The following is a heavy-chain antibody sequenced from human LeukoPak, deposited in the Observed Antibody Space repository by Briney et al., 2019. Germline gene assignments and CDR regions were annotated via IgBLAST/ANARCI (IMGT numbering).Heavy chain of an antibody. CDR3: ATPLYDSSGYYYFDY. CDR1: GGTFSSYA. D-gene: IGHD3-22*01. Sequence: GASVKVSCKASGGTFSSYAISWVRQAPGQGLEWMGRIIPILGIANYAQKFQGRVTITADKSTSTAYMELSSLRSEDTAVYYCATPLYDSSGYYYFDYWGQGTLVTVSS. CDR2: IIPILGIA. J-gene: IGHJ4*02. V-gene: IGHV1-69*04.